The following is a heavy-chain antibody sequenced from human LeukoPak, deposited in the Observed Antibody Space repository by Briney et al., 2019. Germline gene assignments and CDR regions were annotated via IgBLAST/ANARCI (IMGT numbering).Heavy chain of an antibody. CDR1: GYTYTSYY. Sequence: GASVKVSCKASGYTYTSYYMHWCRRAPGQGLRWLGIINPSGGSTSYAQKFQGRVTMTRDMSTSTVYIELSSLRSEDTAVYYCARDSSYYYYMDVWGKGTTVTVSS. CDR2: INPSGGST. CDR3: ARDSSYYYYMDV. D-gene: IGHD2-2*01. V-gene: IGHV1-46*01. J-gene: IGHJ6*03.